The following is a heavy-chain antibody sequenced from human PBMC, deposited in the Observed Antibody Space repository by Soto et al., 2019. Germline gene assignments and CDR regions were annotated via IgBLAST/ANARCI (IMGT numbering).Heavy chain of an antibody. V-gene: IGHV3-7*01. Sequence: EVQLVESGGRLVQPGGSLRLSCAASGFMFSAYWMSWVRQNPGKGLEWVATISGGASDKFYVDSVKGRFTISRDDSKNTLYLQMDSLRDEDTAVYYCLREDWHRFDSWGQGTLVTVSS. J-gene: IGHJ4*02. CDR3: LREDWHRFDS. CDR2: ISGGASDK. CDR1: GFMFSAYW. D-gene: IGHD2-21*01.